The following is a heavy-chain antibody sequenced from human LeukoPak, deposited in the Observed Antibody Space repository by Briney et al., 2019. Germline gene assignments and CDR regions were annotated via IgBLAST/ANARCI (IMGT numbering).Heavy chain of an antibody. Sequence: ASVKVSCKASGYTFTGYYMHWVRQAPGQGLEWMGWINPNSGGTNYAQKFQGRVTMTRDTSISTAYMELSRLRSDDTAVYYCAMFGDGSSWYYFDYWGQGTLVTVSS. V-gene: IGHV1-2*02. CDR2: INPNSGGT. CDR1: GYTFTGYY. J-gene: IGHJ4*02. D-gene: IGHD6-13*01. CDR3: AMFGDGSSWYYFDY.